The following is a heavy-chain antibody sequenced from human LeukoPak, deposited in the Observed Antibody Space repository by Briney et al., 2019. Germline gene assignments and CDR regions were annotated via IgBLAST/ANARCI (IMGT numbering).Heavy chain of an antibody. V-gene: IGHV3-30*18. J-gene: IGHJ4*02. CDR2: LSFDGSNK. CDR1: GFTFSTFG. CDR3: AKVTTSSGYYSRFDH. Sequence: PRGSLRLSCAASGFTFSTFGMHWVRQAPGKGLKWVAVLSFDGSNKNDADSVKGRFNISRDNSKNTLYLEMNSLRVEDTAVYYCAKVTTSSGYYSRFDHWGQGTLVTVSS. D-gene: IGHD3-22*01.